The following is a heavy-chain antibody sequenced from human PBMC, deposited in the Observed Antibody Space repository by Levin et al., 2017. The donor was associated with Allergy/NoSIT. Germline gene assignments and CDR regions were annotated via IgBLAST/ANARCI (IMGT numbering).Heavy chain of an antibody. Sequence: GGSLRLSCAASGFTVSSNYMSWVRQAPGKGLEWVSVIYSGGSTYYADSVKGRFTISRDNSKNTLYLQMNSLRAEDTAVYYCARDGQYSSSWYVGTSNHWGQGTLVTVSS. V-gene: IGHV3-66*01. D-gene: IGHD6-13*01. CDR1: GFTVSSNY. CDR3: ARDGQYSSSWYVGTSNH. J-gene: IGHJ5*02. CDR2: IYSGGST.